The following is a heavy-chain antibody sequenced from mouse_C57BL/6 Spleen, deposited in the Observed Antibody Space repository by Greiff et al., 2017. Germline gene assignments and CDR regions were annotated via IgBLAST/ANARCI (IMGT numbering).Heavy chain of an antibody. V-gene: IGHV1-82*01. Sequence: VQLQQSGPELVKPGASVKISCKASGYAFSSSWMNWVKQRPGKGLEWIGRIYPGDGDTNYNGKFKGKATLTADKSSSTAYMQLSSLTSEDSAVYFCVRYSLRGYAMDDWGQGTSVTVSS. D-gene: IGHD1-1*01. CDR3: VRYSLRGYAMDD. CDR1: GYAFSSSW. CDR2: IYPGDGDT. J-gene: IGHJ4*01.